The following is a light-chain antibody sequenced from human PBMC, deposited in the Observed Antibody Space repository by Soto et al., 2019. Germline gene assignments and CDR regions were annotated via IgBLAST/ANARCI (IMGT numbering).Light chain of an antibody. V-gene: IGKV1-39*01. CDR3: QQSYSNPRT. CDR1: QSISSY. CDR2: AAS. J-gene: IGKJ1*01. Sequence: DIPLTHSPSSLSISLCERVTLTWRASQSISSYLNWYQQKPGKAPKLLIYAASSLQSGVPSRFSGSGSGTDFTLTISRLQPEDFATYYCQQSYSNPRTFGQGTKVDIK.